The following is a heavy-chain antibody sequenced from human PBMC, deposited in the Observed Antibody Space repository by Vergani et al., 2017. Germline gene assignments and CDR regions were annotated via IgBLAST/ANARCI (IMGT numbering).Heavy chain of an antibody. CDR2: IKSTFDRGTT. CDR3: ARTLKFLDMDV. Sequence: EVQVVESGGGLIKPGGSLRLSCVVSGITFKNAWMNWVRRTPGKGLEWVGRIKSTFDRGTTDYAAAVKGRFTISRDASGKSVSLQMTRLRIDDTAVYFCARTLKFLDMDVWGKGTTVTVSS. V-gene: IGHV3-15*07. J-gene: IGHJ6*04. CDR1: GITFKNAW. D-gene: IGHD3-3*01.